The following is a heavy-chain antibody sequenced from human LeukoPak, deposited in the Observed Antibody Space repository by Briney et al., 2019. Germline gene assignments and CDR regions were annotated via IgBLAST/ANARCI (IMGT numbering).Heavy chain of an antibody. CDR3: ATQRVDGWFDP. CDR1: GDSVSSNSAT. D-gene: IGHD2-15*01. V-gene: IGHV6-1*01. J-gene: IGHJ5*02. CDR2: TYYRSKWYN. Sequence: SQTLSLTCALSGDSVSSNSATWNWIRQSPSSWLELLGRTYYRSKWYNDYAVSVKSRMTINPDTSNNQFSLQLNSVTPEDTAVYYCATQRVDGWFDPWGQGTLVIVSS.